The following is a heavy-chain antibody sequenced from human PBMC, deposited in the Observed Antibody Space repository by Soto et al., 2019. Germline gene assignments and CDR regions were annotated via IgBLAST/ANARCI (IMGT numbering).Heavy chain of an antibody. D-gene: IGHD1-26*01. Sequence: QVQLVQSGAEVKKPGSSVKVSCKASGGTFSIYTISWFRQAPGQGLEWKGRIIPILGIANSAQKFQGRVTTTADKSTSTAYMELSSLISEDTAVYYCARDIVGATSIDYWGQGTLVTVSS. V-gene: IGHV1-69*08. CDR1: GGTFSIYT. CDR3: ARDIVGATSIDY. J-gene: IGHJ4*02. CDR2: IIPILGIA.